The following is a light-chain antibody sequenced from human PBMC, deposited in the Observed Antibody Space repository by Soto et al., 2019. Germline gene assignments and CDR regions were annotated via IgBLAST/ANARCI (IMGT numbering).Light chain of an antibody. CDR3: LQDYNFPLT. CDR2: AAS. J-gene: IGKJ4*01. CDR1: QDIGND. Sequence: AIQMTQSTSSLSASVGDRVTITCRASQDIGNDLAWYQQRPGKAPKLLIYAASSLQSGVPSRFSGSGSGTDFTLTISSLQPGDFATYYCLQDYNFPLTFGGGTKVEIK. V-gene: IGKV1-6*01.